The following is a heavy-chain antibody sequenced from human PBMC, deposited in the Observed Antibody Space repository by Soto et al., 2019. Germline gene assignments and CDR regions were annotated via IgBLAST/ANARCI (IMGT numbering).Heavy chain of an antibody. D-gene: IGHD2-2*01. CDR1: GGSISSYY. CDR2: IFYRGGT. Sequence: SETLSLTCTVSGGSISSYYWSWIRQPPGKGLEWIGYIFYRGGTNYNPSLKSRVTISVDTSKNQFSLKLSSVTAADTAVYYCARDVGYCISTSCYGQGWFDPWGQGTLVTVSS. V-gene: IGHV4-59*01. CDR3: ARDVGYCISTSCYGQGWFDP. J-gene: IGHJ5*02.